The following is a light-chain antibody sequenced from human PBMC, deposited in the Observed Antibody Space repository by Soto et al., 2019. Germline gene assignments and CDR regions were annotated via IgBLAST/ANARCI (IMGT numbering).Light chain of an antibody. V-gene: IGKV1-9*01. CDR3: KQLNTYPQT. CDR2: AAS. CDR1: QGISSY. Sequence: DIQMTQSPSSLSASVGARVTVTCRASQGISSYLAWYQQKAGKAPKLLIYAASTLRSGVPSRFSGSGSATDFTLTISSLQPVDFATYYCKQLNTYPQTFGQGTKVDIK. J-gene: IGKJ1*01.